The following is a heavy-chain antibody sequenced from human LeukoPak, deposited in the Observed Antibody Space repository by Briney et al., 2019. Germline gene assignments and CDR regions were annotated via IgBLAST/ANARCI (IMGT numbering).Heavy chain of an antibody. V-gene: IGHV4-34*01. J-gene: IGHJ3*02. Sequence: SETLSLTCAVYGGSFSGYYWSWIRQPPGKGLEWIGEINHSGSTNYNPSLKSRVTISVDTSKNQFSLKLSSVTAADTAVYYCARAITMTVVVGDAFDIWGQGTMVTVSS. D-gene: IGHD3-22*01. CDR3: ARAITMTVVVGDAFDI. CDR2: INHSGST. CDR1: GGSFSGYY.